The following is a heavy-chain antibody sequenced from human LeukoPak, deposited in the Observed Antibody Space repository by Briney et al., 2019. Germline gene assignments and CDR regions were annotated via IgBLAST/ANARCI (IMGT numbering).Heavy chain of an antibody. D-gene: IGHD6-6*01. V-gene: IGHV4-31*03. CDR3: ASKRGKYSSFGD. CDR2: IYDSGGT. Sequence: SETLSLTCTVSGGSISSGGYYWSWIRQHPGKGLECIGCIYDSGGTYYNASLKSRGIISVDTYKNQLSLKLSSVTAADRAGYYCASKRGKYSSFGDCGQGALVTVSS. CDR1: GGSISSGGYY. J-gene: IGHJ4*02.